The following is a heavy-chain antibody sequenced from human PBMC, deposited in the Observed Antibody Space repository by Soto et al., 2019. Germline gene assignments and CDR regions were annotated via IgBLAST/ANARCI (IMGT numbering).Heavy chain of an antibody. D-gene: IGHD6-6*01. CDR1: GGSISSGGYY. V-gene: IGHV4-31*03. Sequence: SETLSLTCTVSGGSISSGGYYWSWIRQHPGKGLAWIGYIYYSGSTYYNPSLKSRVTISVDTSKNQFSLKLSSVTAADTAVYYCARDRSSSSLGWFDPWGQGTLVTVSS. CDR2: IYYSGST. CDR3: ARDRSSSSLGWFDP. J-gene: IGHJ5*02.